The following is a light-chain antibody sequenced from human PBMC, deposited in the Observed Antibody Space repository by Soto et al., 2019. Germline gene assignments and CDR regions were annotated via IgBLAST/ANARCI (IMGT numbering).Light chain of an antibody. CDR2: GAS. CDR1: QSVRSRL. CDR3: QQYGSSPYT. V-gene: IGKV3-20*01. J-gene: IGKJ2*01. Sequence: ENVLTHSPGTLSLSPGERATLSCRASQSVRSRLLAWYQQKPGQAPRLLMYGASNSATGIPDRLSGTGSGTDFTLTISTLKPEDFAVYCCQQYGSSPYTFGLGTKLEIK.